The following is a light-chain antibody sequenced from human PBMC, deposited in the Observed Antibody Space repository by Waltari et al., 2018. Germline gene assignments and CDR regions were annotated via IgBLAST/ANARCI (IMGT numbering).Light chain of an antibody. CDR3: MEGAQWYT. Sequence: DVVLPQSPPPLSVTLGQSASVPCRSSQSLALSAGKTYLNRFHQRPGQSPRRLIYKVSNREAGVPDRISGSGSGTEFALKIRRVEAEDVGVYYCMEGAQWYTFGQGTKLEIK. CDR2: KVS. J-gene: IGKJ2*01. CDR1: QSLALSAGKTY. V-gene: IGKV2-30*01.